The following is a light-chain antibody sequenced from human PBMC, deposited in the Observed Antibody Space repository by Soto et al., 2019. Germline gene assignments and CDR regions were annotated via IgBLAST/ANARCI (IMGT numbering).Light chain of an antibody. CDR3: QVWDINSDHSV. CDR2: YDS. V-gene: IGLV3-21*01. Sequence: SYELTQPPSVSVAPGETARITCGGNNIGRKSVHWYHQKPGQAPVLVIYYDSDRPSGIPERFSGSNSGNTATLTITRVEAGDGADYYCQVWDINSDHSVFGGGTKLTVL. CDR1: NIGRKS. J-gene: IGLJ2*01.